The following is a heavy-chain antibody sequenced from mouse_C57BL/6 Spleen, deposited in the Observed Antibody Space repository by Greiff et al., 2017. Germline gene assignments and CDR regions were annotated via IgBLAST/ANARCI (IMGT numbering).Heavy chain of an antibody. D-gene: IGHD1-1*01. CDR2: ISSGSSTI. J-gene: IGHJ1*03. V-gene: IGHV5-17*01. CDR1: GFTFSDYG. Sequence: EVQLQQSGGGLVKPGGSLKLYCAASGFTFSDYGMHWVRQAPEKGLEWVAYISSGSSTIYYADTVKGRFTISRDNAKNTLFLQMTSLRSEDTAMYYCARNDYYGSSYWYFDVWGTGTTVTVSS. CDR3: ARNDYYGSSYWYFDV.